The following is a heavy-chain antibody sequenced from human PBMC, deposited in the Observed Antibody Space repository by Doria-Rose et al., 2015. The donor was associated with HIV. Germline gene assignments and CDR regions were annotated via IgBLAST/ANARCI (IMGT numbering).Heavy chain of an antibody. Sequence: SGPVLVKPTETLTLTCTVSGVSLSSPGMGVSWIRQPPGKALEWLANIFSDDERSYKTSLTSRLTISRGTSKSQVVLTMTDIDPVDTATYYCARIKSSRWYHKYYFDFWGQGTLVIVSA. V-gene: IGHV2-26*01. D-gene: IGHD6-13*01. CDR1: GVSLSSPGMG. CDR3: ARIKSSRWYHKYYFDF. J-gene: IGHJ4*02. CDR2: IFSDDER.